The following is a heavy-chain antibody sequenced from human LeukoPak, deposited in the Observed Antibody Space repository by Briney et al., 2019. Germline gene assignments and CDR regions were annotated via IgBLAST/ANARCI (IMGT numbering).Heavy chain of an antibody. CDR2: IYNGGST. V-gene: IGHV3-66*01. Sequence: GGSLRLSCAASGFTVSSNYMSWVRQAPGKGLEWVSVIYNGGSTYYADSVKGRFTISRDNAKNSLYLQMNSLRAEDTAVYYCAREVGAAAGFFYYYYYYMDVWGKGTTVTVSS. D-gene: IGHD6-13*01. CDR3: AREVGAAAGFFYYYYYYMDV. CDR1: GFTVSSNY. J-gene: IGHJ6*03.